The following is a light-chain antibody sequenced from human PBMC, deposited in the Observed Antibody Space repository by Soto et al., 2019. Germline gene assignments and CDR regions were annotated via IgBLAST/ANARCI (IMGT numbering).Light chain of an antibody. CDR3: QQYGSSPSGYT. J-gene: IGKJ2*01. Sequence: EIVLTQSPGTLSLSPGERATLSCRASQSVSSSYLAWYQQKPGQAPRLLIYGASSRATGIPDRFSGSGSGKDFTLTISRLEPEDFAVYYCQQYGSSPSGYTFGQGTKLEIK. V-gene: IGKV3-20*01. CDR1: QSVSSSY. CDR2: GAS.